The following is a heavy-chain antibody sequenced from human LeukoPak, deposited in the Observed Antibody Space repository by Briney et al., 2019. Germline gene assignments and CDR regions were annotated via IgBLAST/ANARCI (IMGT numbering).Heavy chain of an antibody. V-gene: IGHV3-21*01. D-gene: IGHD3-9*01. CDR1: AFALSTYT. CDR3: ARIALYDDTAFYSGYYYYYYPMDV. Sequence: GGSLRLSCAASAFALSTYTMEWVRLAPGKGLEWVSSINPDSKYIYYRDSVRGRFTISRDNAKNSLFLQVNSLRAEDTAVYYCARIALYDDTAFYSGYYYYYYPMDVWGQGTTVTVSS. J-gene: IGHJ6*02. CDR2: INPDSKYI.